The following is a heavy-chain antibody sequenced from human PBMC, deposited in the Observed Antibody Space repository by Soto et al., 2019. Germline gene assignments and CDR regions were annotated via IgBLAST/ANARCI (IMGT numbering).Heavy chain of an antibody. CDR2: IIPIFGTA. D-gene: IGHD5-12*01. CDR1: GGTFSSYA. J-gene: IGHJ4*02. V-gene: IGHV1-69*13. CDR3: ARDMSDGYNYFDY. Sequence: SVQVSCKASGGTFSSYAISRVRQAPGQGLEWMGGIIPIFGTANYAQKFQGRVTITADESTSTAYMELSSLRSEDTAVYYCARDMSDGYNYFDYWGQGTLVTVSS.